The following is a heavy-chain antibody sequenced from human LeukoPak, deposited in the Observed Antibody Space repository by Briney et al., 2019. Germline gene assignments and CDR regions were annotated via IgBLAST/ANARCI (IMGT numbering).Heavy chain of an antibody. CDR1: GYTFTGYY. Sequence: GASVKVSCKASGYTFTGYYMHWVRQAPGQGLEWMGRINPNSGGTNYAQKFQGRVTMTRDTSISTAYMELSRLRSDDTAVYYCARSNYYYYHMDVWGKGTTVTVSS. CDR2: INPNSGGT. J-gene: IGHJ6*03. CDR3: ARSNYYYYHMDV. V-gene: IGHV1-2*06.